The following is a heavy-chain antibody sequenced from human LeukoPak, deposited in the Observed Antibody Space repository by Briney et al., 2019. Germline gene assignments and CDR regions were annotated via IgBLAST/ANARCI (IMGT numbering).Heavy chain of an antibody. CDR3: ARDNLEGRVAGPYDSSGYDAFDI. V-gene: IGHV3-30*02. J-gene: IGHJ3*02. CDR2: IRYDESTK. D-gene: IGHD3-22*01. CDR1: GFTFSNYG. Sequence: GGSLRLSCAASGFTFSNYGMHWVRQAPGKGLEWVAFIRYDESTKFYADSVKGRFTISRDNSKTTLYLQMNSLRAEDTAVYYCARDNLEGRVAGPYDSSGYDAFDIWGQGTMVTVSS.